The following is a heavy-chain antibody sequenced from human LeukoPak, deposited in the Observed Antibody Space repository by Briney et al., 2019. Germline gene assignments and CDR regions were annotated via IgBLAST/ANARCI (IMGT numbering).Heavy chain of an antibody. V-gene: IGHV3-7*05. J-gene: IGHJ4*02. CDR1: GFIFSNYW. D-gene: IGHD3-22*01. CDR2: IKQDGSEK. Sequence: GGSLRLSCAASGFIFSNYWMSWVAQAPGKGLEWVANIKQDGSEKYSVDSVKGRFTISRDNAENSIYLQMNSLRAEDTAVYYCARERRHYYDNSSFTDYWGQGTLVTVSS. CDR3: ARERRHYYDNSSFTDY.